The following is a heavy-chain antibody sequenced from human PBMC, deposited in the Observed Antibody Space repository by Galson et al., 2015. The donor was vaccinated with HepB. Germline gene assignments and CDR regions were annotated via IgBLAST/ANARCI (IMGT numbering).Heavy chain of an antibody. CDR3: AKDLLGRHYYDSSGYYSH. CDR1: GFTFSSYS. CDR2: IRYDGSNK. V-gene: IGHV3-30*02. Sequence: SLRLSCAASGFTFSSYSMNRVRQAPGKGLEWVAFIRYDGSNKYYADSVKGRFTISRDNSKNTLYLQMNSLRAEDTAVYYCAKDLLGRHYYDSSGYYSHWGQGTLVTVSS. D-gene: IGHD3-22*01. J-gene: IGHJ4*02.